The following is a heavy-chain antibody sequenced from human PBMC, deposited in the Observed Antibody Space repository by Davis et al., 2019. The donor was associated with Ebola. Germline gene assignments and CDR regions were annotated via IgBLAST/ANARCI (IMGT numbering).Heavy chain of an antibody. Sequence: PGGSLRLSCAASGFTFSSYAMSWVRQAPGKGLEWVSAISGSGGSTYYADSVKGRFTISRDNAKNSLYLQMNSLRAEDTAVYYCASGTDSSGYWGDYFDYWGQGTLVTVSS. J-gene: IGHJ4*02. CDR2: ISGSGGST. CDR3: ASGTDSSGYWGDYFDY. CDR1: GFTFSSYA. D-gene: IGHD3-22*01. V-gene: IGHV3-23*01.